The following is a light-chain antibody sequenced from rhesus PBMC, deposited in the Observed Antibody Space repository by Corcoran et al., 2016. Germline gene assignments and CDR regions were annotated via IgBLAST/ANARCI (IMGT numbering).Light chain of an antibody. J-gene: IGLJ1*01. CDR2: DVS. CDR1: SSDIGGYNY. Sequence: QAALTQPPSVSGYPGQSVTISCTGTSSDIGGYNYVSWYQQHPGKAPKLMIYDVSKRPSGVSDRFSGSKSGDTASLTISGLQAEDEADYYCSSDASSSTVIFGAGTRHTVI. V-gene: IGLV2-23*01. CDR3: SSDASSSTVI.